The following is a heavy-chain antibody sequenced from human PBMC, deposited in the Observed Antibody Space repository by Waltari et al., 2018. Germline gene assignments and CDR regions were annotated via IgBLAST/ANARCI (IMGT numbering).Heavy chain of an antibody. CDR3: ARGVVVALPYYYGMDV. D-gene: IGHD3-22*01. Sequence: QVQLVQSGAEVKKPGPSVKVFCKASGGTFSSSAIRWARTAPGQGLEWMGGIIPIFGTANYAQKCQGRVTITADESTSTAYMELSSLRSEDTAVYYCARGVVVALPYYYGMDVWGQGTTVTVSS. J-gene: IGHJ6*02. V-gene: IGHV1-69*01. CDR2: IIPIFGTA. CDR1: GGTFSSSA.